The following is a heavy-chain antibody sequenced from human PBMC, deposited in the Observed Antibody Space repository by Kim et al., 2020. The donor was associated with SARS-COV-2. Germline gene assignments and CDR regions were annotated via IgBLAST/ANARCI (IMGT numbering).Heavy chain of an antibody. J-gene: IGHJ5*02. CDR3: ARRIHSSYDYCGGDCPNWFDP. V-gene: IGHV3-11*04. Sequence: VGSLRLSCAASGFTFRDYYMSLIRQAPGKGLELVSYISSSGSTIYYADSVKGRFTISRDNAKNSLYLQMNSLRAEDTAVYYCARRIHSSYDYCGGDCPNWFDPWGQGTLVTVSS. CDR2: ISSSGSTI. CDR1: GFTFRDYY. D-gene: IGHD2-21*02.